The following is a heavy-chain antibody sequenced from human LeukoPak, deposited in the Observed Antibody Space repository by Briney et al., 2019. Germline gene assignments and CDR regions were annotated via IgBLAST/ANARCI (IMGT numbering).Heavy chain of an antibody. CDR1: GGSIRNYY. J-gene: IGHJ4*02. CDR3: ARGALSSSFDY. D-gene: IGHD6-6*01. CDR2: INHSGST. Sequence: SETLSLTCTVSGGSIRNYYWSWIRQPPGKGLEWIGEINHSGSTNYNPSLKSRVTISVDTSKNQFSLKLSSVTAADTAVYYCARGALSSSFDYWGQGTLVTVSS. V-gene: IGHV4-34*01.